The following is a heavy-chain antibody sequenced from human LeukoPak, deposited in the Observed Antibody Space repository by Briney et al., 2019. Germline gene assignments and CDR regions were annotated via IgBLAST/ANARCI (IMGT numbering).Heavy chain of an antibody. Sequence: SETLSLTCTVSGGSISSYYWSWIRQPAGKGLEWIGRIYTSGSTNYNPSLKSRVTMSVDTSKNQFSLKLSSVTAADTAVYYCARGGSGSPQHYYYYMDVWGKGTTVTISS. J-gene: IGHJ6*03. D-gene: IGHD3-10*01. CDR3: ARGGSGSPQHYYYYMDV. CDR1: GGSISSYY. CDR2: IYTSGST. V-gene: IGHV4-4*07.